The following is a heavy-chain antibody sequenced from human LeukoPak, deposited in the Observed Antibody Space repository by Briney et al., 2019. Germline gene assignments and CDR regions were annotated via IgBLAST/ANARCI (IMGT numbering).Heavy chain of an antibody. J-gene: IGHJ6*03. CDR1: GGSFSGYY. V-gene: IGHV4-34*01. CDR3: ARGRDRYYYYYWDV. Sequence: PSETLSLTCAVYGGSFSGYYWSWIRHPPGKGLEWIGEINHSGSTNYNPSLKSRVTISVDTSKNQFSLKLSPEAAADTAVYYCARGRDRYYYYYWDVWGKGTTDTVSS. CDR2: INHSGST.